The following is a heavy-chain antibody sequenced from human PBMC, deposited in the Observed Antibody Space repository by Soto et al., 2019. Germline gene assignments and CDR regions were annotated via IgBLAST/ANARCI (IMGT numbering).Heavy chain of an antibody. Sequence: SVTLSLTCTVSGGYVISGSYYWSWLRQPPGKGLEWIGYIYYTGSTNYNPSLKSRVTISVDTSKNQFSLKLNSVTAADTAVYYCARDRQGFCTDGVCWNWFDPWGQGTLVTVSS. V-gene: IGHV4-61*01. CDR1: GGYVISGSYY. J-gene: IGHJ5*02. D-gene: IGHD2-8*01. CDR3: ARDRQGFCTDGVCWNWFDP. CDR2: IYYTGST.